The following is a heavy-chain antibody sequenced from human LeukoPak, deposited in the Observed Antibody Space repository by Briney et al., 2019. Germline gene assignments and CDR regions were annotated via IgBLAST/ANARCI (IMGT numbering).Heavy chain of an antibody. D-gene: IGHD3-10*01. CDR2: IKQDGSEK. J-gene: IGHJ4*02. CDR3: ARSYYGSGRYSDY. V-gene: IGHV3-7*02. Sequence: GGSLRLSCAASGFTFSSYWMNWVRQAPGKGLEWVANIKQDGSEKYYVDSVKGRFTISRDNAKNSLYLQMNSLRDEDTAVYYCARSYYGSGRYSDYWRQGTLVTVSS. CDR1: GFTFSSYW.